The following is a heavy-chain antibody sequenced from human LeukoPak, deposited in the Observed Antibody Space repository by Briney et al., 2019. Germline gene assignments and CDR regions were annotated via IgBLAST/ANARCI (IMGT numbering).Heavy chain of an antibody. D-gene: IGHD7-27*01. CDR3: STLGVGY. V-gene: IGHV1-46*03. J-gene: IGHJ4*02. CDR1: GYTFTSYY. Sequence: ASVKVSCKASGYTFTSYYMHWVRQAPGQGLEWMGIINPSGGSTSYAQKFQGRVTMTRDTSTSTAYMELSSLRSEDAAVYYCSTLGVGYWGQGALVTVPS. CDR2: INPSGGST.